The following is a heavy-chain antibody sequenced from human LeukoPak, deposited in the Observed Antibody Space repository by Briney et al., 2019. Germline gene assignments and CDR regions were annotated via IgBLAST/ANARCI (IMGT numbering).Heavy chain of an antibody. V-gene: IGHV3-7*01. CDR2: IKEDGSIQ. J-gene: IGHJ4*02. CDR3: ARDVWTGVAVSDY. CDR1: GFTFSSYW. D-gene: IGHD6-19*01. Sequence: GGSLSLSCAASGFTFSSYWMTWVRQAPGKGLEWLANIKEDGSIQYYLDSARGRFTISRDNAKTSVYLQLNSLSADDTAVYYCARDVWTGVAVSDYWGQGTLVTVSS.